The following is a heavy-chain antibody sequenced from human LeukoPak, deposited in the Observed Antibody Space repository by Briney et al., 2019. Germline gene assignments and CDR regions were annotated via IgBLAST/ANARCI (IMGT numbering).Heavy chain of an antibody. CDR3: AKDSAMIVVVTTDY. Sequence: GGSLRLSCAASGFTFSNYWMHWARQAPGKGLEWVSAISGSGGSTYYADSVKGRFTSSRDNSKNTLYLQMNSLRAEDTAVYYCAKDSAMIVVVTTDYWGQGTLVTVSS. CDR1: GFTFSNYW. D-gene: IGHD3-22*01. V-gene: IGHV3-23*01. J-gene: IGHJ4*02. CDR2: ISGSGGST.